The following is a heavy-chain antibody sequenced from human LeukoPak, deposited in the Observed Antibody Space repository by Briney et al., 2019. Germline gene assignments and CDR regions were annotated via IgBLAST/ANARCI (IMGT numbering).Heavy chain of an antibody. CDR3: ARDPYNGYYGDDYYYYMDV. CDR2: ITRDSIYT. D-gene: IGHD4-17*01. J-gene: IGHJ6*03. CDR1: GFTFSNYN. V-gene: IGHV3-21*01. Sequence: GGSLRLSCAASGFTFSNYNMNWVRRTPGKGLEWVSSITRDSIYTFYADSVKGRFTISRDDAKNSLSLQMNSLRAEDTAVYYCARDPYNGYYGDDYYYYMDVWGKGTTVTISS.